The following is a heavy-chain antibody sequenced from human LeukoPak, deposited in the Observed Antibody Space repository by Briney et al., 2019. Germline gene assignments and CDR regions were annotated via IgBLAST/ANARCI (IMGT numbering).Heavy chain of an antibody. V-gene: IGHV3-20*04. J-gene: IGHJ4*02. CDR2: IDRNGDST. CDR1: GFTFEDYG. D-gene: IGHD3-9*01. Sequence: GGSLRLSCAASGFTFEDYGMSWVRQGPGKGLEWVSAIDRNGDSTGYADSVKGRFTISRDNAKNSLYLQMNSLRAEDTAVYYCASEAVGTFSFDITPDYWGQGTLVTVSS. CDR3: ASEAVGTFSFDITPDY.